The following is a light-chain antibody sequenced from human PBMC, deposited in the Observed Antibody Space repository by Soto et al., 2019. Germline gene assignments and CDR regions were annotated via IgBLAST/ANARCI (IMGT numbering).Light chain of an antibody. Sequence: DIQMTQSPSTLSASVGDRVTITCRASQSISSWLAWYQQKPGKAPKLLIYDASSLESGVPSRFSVSGSGTEFTLTISSLQPDDFAPYYCQQYNSYALTFGGGTKVESK. CDR1: QSISSW. J-gene: IGKJ4*01. CDR2: DAS. V-gene: IGKV1-5*01. CDR3: QQYNSYALT.